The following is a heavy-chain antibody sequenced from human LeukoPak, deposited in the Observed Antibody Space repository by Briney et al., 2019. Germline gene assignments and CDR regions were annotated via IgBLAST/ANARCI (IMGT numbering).Heavy chain of an antibody. CDR1: GGSFSGYY. J-gene: IGHJ4*02. V-gene: IGHV4-59*01. Sequence: SETLSLTCAVYGGSFSGYYWSWIRQPPGKGLEWIGYIYYSGSTNYNPSLKSRVTISVDTSKNQFSLKLSSVTTADTAVYYCASARIQLWDYYFDYWGQGTLVTVSS. D-gene: IGHD5-18*01. CDR3: ASARIQLWDYYFDY. CDR2: IYYSGST.